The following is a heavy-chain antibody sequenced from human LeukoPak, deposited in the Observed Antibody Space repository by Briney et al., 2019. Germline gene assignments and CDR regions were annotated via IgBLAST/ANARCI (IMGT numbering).Heavy chain of an antibody. D-gene: IGHD5-24*01. CDR3: ARWLQLFGWFDP. CDR1: GGSISSYY. Sequence: SETLSLTCTVSGGSISSYYWSWIRQPPGKGLEWIWYIYYSGSTNYNPSLKSRVTISVDTSKNKFSLKLSSVTAADTAVYYCARWLQLFGWFDPWGQGTLVTVSS. V-gene: IGHV4-59*08. CDR2: IYYSGST. J-gene: IGHJ5*02.